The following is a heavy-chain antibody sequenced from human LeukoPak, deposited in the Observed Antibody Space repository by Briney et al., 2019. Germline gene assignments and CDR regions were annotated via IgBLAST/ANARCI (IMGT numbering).Heavy chain of an antibody. CDR3: ATYVDTVRHDAFDV. V-gene: IGHV3-74*01. CDR2: IHPDGKNT. D-gene: IGHD5-18*01. CDR1: GFTFSSYW. Sequence: SGGSLRLSCAASGFTFSSYWMDWVRQAPGKGLVWVSRIHPDGKNTAYADSVKGRFTISRDNARNTLFLQMNSLRAEDAAVYYCATYVDTVRHDAFDVWGQGTMVTVSS. J-gene: IGHJ3*01.